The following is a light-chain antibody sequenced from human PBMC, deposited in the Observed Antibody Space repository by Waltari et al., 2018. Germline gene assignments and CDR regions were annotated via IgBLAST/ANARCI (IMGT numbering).Light chain of an antibody. V-gene: IGKV3-11*01. CDR2: NAS. CDR3: QQRFSWPRT. Sequence: CKARQGISAEVGLYQQKPGQTPRRLIFNASNRASGIPVRFSGGGSGTDFTLTISSLESEDFAVYYCQQRFSWPRTFGRGTKVEL. J-gene: IGKJ1*01. CDR1: QGISAE.